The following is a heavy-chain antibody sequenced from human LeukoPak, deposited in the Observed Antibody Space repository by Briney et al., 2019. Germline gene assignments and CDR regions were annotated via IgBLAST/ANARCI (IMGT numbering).Heavy chain of an antibody. J-gene: IGHJ4*01. CDR1: GGSISSYY. D-gene: IGHD6-19*01. CDR3: ARKDDSAWYFDY. CDR2: IYYSGIT. V-gene: IGHV4-59*01. Sequence: SETLSLTCSVSGGSISSYYWSWIRQPPGKGLEWIGYIYYSGITNYNPSLKSRVTISVDTSKNQFSLKLSSVTAADTAVYFCARKDDSAWYFDYWGHGTLVTDSS.